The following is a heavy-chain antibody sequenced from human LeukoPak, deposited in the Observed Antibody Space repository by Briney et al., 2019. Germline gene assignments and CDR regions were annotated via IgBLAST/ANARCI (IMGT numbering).Heavy chain of an antibody. D-gene: IGHD3-3*01. CDR2: ISSSSSYI. Sequence: GGSLRLSCAASGFTFSSYSMNWVRQAPGKGLEWVSSISSSSSYIYYADSVKGRFTISRDNAKNTLYLQMNSLRAEDTAVYYCAKNAGFWSGSFDYRGQGTLVTVSS. V-gene: IGHV3-21*04. CDR3: AKNAGFWSGSFDY. J-gene: IGHJ4*02. CDR1: GFTFSSYS.